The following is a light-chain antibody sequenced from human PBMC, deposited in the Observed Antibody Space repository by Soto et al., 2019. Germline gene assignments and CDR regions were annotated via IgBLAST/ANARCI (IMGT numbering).Light chain of an antibody. CDR2: AAS. J-gene: IGKJ1*01. Sequence: IQITQSPSALSASVGDTGTITVRARQGINIYLAWYQQKPGKATKLLIYAASSLQSGVPSRFSGSGSGPDFTLTLSSLQPEDFATYYCQQSYSTPWTFGQGTKVDI. V-gene: IGKV1-39*01. CDR3: QQSYSTPWT. CDR1: QGINIY.